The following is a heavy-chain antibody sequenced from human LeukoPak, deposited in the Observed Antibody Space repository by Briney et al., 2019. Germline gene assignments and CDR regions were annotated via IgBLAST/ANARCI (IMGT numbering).Heavy chain of an antibody. Sequence: SETLSLTCTVSGGSISSSIYYWGWIRQPPGKGLEWLGSVYYSGRTYYNPSLTSRVTISVDTSKNQFSLTLSSVTAADTAVFYCARQPTYYYYYMDVWGKGTTVTVSS. CDR3: ARQPTYYYYYMDV. D-gene: IGHD4-11*01. J-gene: IGHJ6*03. CDR2: VYYSGRT. CDR1: GGSISSSIYY. V-gene: IGHV4-39*01.